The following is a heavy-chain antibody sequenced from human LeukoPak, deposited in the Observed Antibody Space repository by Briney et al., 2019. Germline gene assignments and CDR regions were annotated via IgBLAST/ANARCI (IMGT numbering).Heavy chain of an antibody. CDR3: ARETNNWALDY. CDR2: IQYSGNT. V-gene: IGHV4-61*05. D-gene: IGHD1-20*01. CDR1: GGSISSSSYY. Sequence: PSETLSLTCTVSGGSISSSSYYWGWIRQPPGKGLEWIGFIQYSGNTKSNPSLKGRVTISLDMSKNQFSLRLTSVTAADTAVYYCARETNNWALDYWGQGTLVTVSS. J-gene: IGHJ4*02.